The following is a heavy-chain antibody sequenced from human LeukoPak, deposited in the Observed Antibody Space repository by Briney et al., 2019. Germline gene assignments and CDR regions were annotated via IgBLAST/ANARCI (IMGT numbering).Heavy chain of an antibody. CDR3: ARAPTGFPNWFDP. CDR2: IHPGNSDI. D-gene: IGHD2-8*02. V-gene: IGHV5-51*01. J-gene: IGHJ5*02. Sequence: GGSLEISFKGSGYHFSNYWIAWVRPVPGKGLEWMGIIHPGNSDIRYSPSFQGQVTISADKSISTAYLQWSSLKAPDTAIYYCARAPTGFPNWFDPWGQGTLVTVSS. CDR1: GYHFSNYW.